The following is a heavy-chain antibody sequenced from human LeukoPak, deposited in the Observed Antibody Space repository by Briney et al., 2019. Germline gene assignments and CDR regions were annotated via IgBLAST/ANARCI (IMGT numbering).Heavy chain of an antibody. CDR2: MNPNSGNT. D-gene: IGHD6-19*01. CDR3: ARAQWLFNYYYGMDV. V-gene: IGHV1-8*01. Sequence: ASVKVSCKASGYTFTSYDINWVRQATGQGLEWMGWMNPNSGNTGYAQKFQGRVTMTRNTSISTAYMELSSLRSEDTAAYYCARAQWLFNYYYGMDVWGQGTTVTVSS. CDR1: GYTFTSYD. J-gene: IGHJ6*02.